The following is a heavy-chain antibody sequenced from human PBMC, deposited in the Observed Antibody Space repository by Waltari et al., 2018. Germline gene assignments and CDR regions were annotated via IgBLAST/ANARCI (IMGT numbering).Heavy chain of an antibody. D-gene: IGHD6-25*01. Sequence: QVHLQESGPGLVKPSETLSLTCGVSGYSITRGSSWGWIRQPPGKGREWIGRIYHSGNTYYNPSLKSRVSMSVDTSKNQFSRKLRSVTAADTAVYYCASGSPAADYWGQGTLVTVSS. J-gene: IGHJ4*02. CDR2: IYHSGNT. CDR3: ASGSPAADY. CDR1: GYSITRGSS. V-gene: IGHV4-38-2*01.